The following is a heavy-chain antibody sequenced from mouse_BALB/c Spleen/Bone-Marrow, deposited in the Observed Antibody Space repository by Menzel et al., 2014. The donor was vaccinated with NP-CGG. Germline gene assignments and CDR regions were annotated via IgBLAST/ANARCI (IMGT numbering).Heavy chain of an antibody. J-gene: IGHJ4*01. CDR3: AKGGICLRYS. CDR1: GFSIISGSY. V-gene: IGHV3-6*02. D-gene: IGHD2-14*01. Sequence: EVKLVESGPDLVKPSQSLSLTCSVTGFSIISGSYWNWIQQFPGNKLEWMGYISYDGINNYNPSLTNRTSITRDTSKNQIFLKMNSVTTEDTATYYCAKGGICLRYSWGQGTSVTVSS. CDR2: ISYDGIN.